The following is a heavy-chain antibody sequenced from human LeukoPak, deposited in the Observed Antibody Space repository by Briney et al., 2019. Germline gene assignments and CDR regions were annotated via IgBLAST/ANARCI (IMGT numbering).Heavy chain of an antibody. CDR3: AREKGGSYAFDI. J-gene: IGHJ3*02. CDR1: GFTFSSYG. Sequence: PGGSLSLSCAASGFTFSSYGMHWVRQAPGKGLEWVAVIWYDGSNKYYADSVKGRFTISRDNSKNTLYLQMNSLRAEDTAVYYCAREKGGSYAFDIWGQGTMVTVSS. D-gene: IGHD1-26*01. CDR2: IWYDGSNK. V-gene: IGHV3-33*01.